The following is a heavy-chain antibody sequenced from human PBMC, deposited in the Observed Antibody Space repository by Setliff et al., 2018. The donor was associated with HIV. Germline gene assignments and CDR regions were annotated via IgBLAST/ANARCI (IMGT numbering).Heavy chain of an antibody. J-gene: IGHJ5*02. CDR1: GYSFSDDY. CDR2: ISAYTGNT. CDR3: ARDGIAVAGTGP. D-gene: IGHD6-19*01. V-gene: IGHV1-18*04. Sequence: ASVKVSCKASGYSFSDDYMHWMRQAPGQGLEWVGWISAYTGNTNYAQKLQGRVTMTTDTSTSTAYMELRSLRSDDTAVYYCARDGIAVAGTGPWGQGTLVTVSS.